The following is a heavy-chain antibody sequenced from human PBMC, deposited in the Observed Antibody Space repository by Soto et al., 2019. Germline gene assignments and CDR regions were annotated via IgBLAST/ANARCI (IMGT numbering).Heavy chain of an antibody. J-gene: IGHJ4*02. CDR1: GFSLSSSGVG. V-gene: IGHV2-5*02. D-gene: IGHD3-22*01. CDR3: AHRRYDNSAYWVGFDY. Sequence: QITLKESGPTLVKPTQTLTLTCTFSGFSLSSSGVGVGWIRQPPGKALEWLALIYWDDDKRYRPSLKSRLTTTXXTXKXXVVLTLNNMDPVDTATYYCAHRRYDNSAYWVGFDYWGQGTLVTVSS. CDR2: IYWDDDK.